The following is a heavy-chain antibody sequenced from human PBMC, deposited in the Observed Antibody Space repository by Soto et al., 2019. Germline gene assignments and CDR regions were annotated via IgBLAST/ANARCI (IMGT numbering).Heavy chain of an antibody. Sequence: EVQLLESGGGLVQPGGSLRLSCAASGFTFSSYAMSWVRQAPGKGLEWVSAISGSGGSTYYADSVKGRFTISRDNSKNTLYLQMNSLRAEDTAVFYCAKASFATLVLYCFDYWGQGTLVTVSS. J-gene: IGHJ4*02. CDR2: ISGSGGST. CDR3: AKASFATLVLYCFDY. D-gene: IGHD2-8*02. CDR1: GFTFSSYA. V-gene: IGHV3-23*01.